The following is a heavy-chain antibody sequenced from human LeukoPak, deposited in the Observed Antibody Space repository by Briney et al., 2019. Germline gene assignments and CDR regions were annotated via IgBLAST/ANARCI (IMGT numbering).Heavy chain of an antibody. V-gene: IGHV4-59*01. Sequence: RPSETLSLTCTVSGGSISSYYWSWIRQPPGKGLEWIGYIQASGSTNYNPSLKSRVTISVDTSKNQFSLRLTSVIAADTAVYYCARDLFGVTLGRFDPWGQGNLVTVSS. CDR3: ARDLFGVTLGRFDP. J-gene: IGHJ5*02. CDR2: IQASGST. D-gene: IGHD3-3*01. CDR1: GGSISSYY.